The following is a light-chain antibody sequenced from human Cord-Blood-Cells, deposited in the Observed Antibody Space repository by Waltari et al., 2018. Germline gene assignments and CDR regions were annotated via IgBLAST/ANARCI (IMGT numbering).Light chain of an antibody. CDR3: EVWDSSSDHVV. CDR2: YDS. CDR1: NIGSKS. J-gene: IGLJ2*01. Sequence: SYVLTQPPPVSVAPGKTARITCGGNNIGSKSVHWYQEKPGQAPVLVIYYDSDRPSGLPARFSGANSGNTATLTVSGVEAGDEADYYCEVWDSSSDHVVFGGGTKLTVL. V-gene: IGLV3-21*04.